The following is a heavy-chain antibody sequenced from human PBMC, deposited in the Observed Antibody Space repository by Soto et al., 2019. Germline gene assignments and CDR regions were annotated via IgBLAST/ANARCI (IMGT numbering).Heavy chain of an antibody. CDR3: ARMSGDSSGYYAGHFDY. CDR1: GFSLSTSGMC. Sequence: SGPTLVNPTQTLTLTCTFSGFSLSTSGMCVSWIRQPPGKALEWLALIDWDDDKYYSTSLKTRLTISKDTSKNQVVLTMTNMDPVDTATYYCARMSGDSSGYYAGHFDYWGQGTLVTVSS. J-gene: IGHJ4*02. D-gene: IGHD3-22*01. CDR2: IDWDDDK. V-gene: IGHV2-70*01.